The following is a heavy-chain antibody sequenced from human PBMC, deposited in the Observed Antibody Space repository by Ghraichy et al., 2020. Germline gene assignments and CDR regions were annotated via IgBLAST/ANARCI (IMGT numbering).Heavy chain of an antibody. D-gene: IGHD6-19*01. V-gene: IGHV3-43D*04. CDR2: INWDGGHT. CDR3: AKAGIAVAGTDFDS. J-gene: IGHJ4*02. Sequence: GESLNISCVVSGFTFDDYSMHWVRQAPGKGLEWVSLINWDGGHTYYADSVRGRFTISRDNSKNSLFLQMNSLRVDDTAFYYCAKAGIAVAGTDFDSWGQGTLVTVSS. CDR1: GFTFDDYS.